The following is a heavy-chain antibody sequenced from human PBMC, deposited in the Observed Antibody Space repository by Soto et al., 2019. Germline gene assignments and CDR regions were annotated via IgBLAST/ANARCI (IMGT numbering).Heavy chain of an antibody. CDR3: AKAPLGACSGAVCYQFDS. D-gene: IGHD2-8*02. CDR2: ITGSGSST. Sequence: PGGSLRLSCAGSGFTFSSYALSWVRQAPEKGLEWVSAITGSGSSTYYPDSVKGRFTISRDNSKNTVYLQMNSLRAEDTAVYYCAKAPLGACSGAVCYQFDSWGQGT. J-gene: IGHJ4*02. V-gene: IGHV3-23*01. CDR1: GFTFSSYA.